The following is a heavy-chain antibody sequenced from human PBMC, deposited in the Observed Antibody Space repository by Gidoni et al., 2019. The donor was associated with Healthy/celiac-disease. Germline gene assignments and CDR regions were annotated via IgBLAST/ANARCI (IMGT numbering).Heavy chain of an antibody. Sequence: QVQLVQSGAEVKKPGSSVKVSCKASGGSFSSYAISWVRQAPGQGLEWMGGSIPIFGTANYAQKFQGRVTITADESTSTAYMELSSLRSEDTAVYYCARPTVYYYALYAFDIWGQGTMVTVSS. CDR2: SIPIFGTA. V-gene: IGHV1-69*01. CDR1: GGSFSSYA. CDR3: ARPTVYYYALYAFDI. J-gene: IGHJ3*02. D-gene: IGHD3-10*01.